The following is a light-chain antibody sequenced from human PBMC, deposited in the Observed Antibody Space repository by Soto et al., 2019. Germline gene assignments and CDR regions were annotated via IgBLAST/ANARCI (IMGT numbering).Light chain of an antibody. CDR3: QHYNTYPYT. V-gene: IGKV1-5*03. Sequence: DMQITQSPSTLSSSVGDRVTITCRASHDINTWLAWYQQKPGKAPKLLIFTASHLESEVPSRFSGSGSGTEFTLTISSLQPDDSATYYCQHYNTYPYTFGQGTKVDIK. CDR2: TAS. J-gene: IGKJ2*01. CDR1: HDINTW.